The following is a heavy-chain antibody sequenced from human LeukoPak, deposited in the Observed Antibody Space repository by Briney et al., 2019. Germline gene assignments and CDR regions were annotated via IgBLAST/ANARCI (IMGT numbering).Heavy chain of an antibody. CDR2: IKQDGSEK. D-gene: IGHD5-12*01. V-gene: IGHV3-7*01. CDR1: GFIISSYW. J-gene: IGHJ4*02. Sequence: GGSLRLSCAASGFIISSYWMSWVRQAPGKGLEWVANIKQDGSEKYYVDSVKGRFTISRDNAENSLYLQTSSLRADDMAVYYCTTLVATTRFDYWGQGTLVTVSS. CDR3: TTLVATTRFDY.